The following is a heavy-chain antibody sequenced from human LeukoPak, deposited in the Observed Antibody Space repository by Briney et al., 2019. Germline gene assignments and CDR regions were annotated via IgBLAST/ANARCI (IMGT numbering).Heavy chain of an antibody. J-gene: IGHJ5*02. D-gene: IGHD3-16*01. V-gene: IGHV3-21*01. CDR3: ARAWGDWFDP. CDR1: GFTFSSYS. CDR2: ISSSSSYI. Sequence: GGSLRLSCAASGFTFSSYSMDWVRQAPGKGLEWVSSISSSSSYIYYADSVKGRFTISRDNAKNSLYLQMNSLRAEDTAVYYCARAWGDWFDPWGQGTLVTVSS.